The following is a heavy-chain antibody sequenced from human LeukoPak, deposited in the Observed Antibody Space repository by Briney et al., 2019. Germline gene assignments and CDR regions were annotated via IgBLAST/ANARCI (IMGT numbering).Heavy chain of an antibody. CDR3: ARENYDSSGYYDY. V-gene: IGHV4-30-4*08. CDR1: GGSISSGDYY. D-gene: IGHD3-22*01. Sequence: SQTLSLTCTVSGGSISSGDYYWSWIRQPPGKGLEWIGYIYYSGSTYYNPSLKSRVTISVDTPKNQFSLKLSSVTAADTAVYYCARENYDSSGYYDYWGQGTLVTVSS. CDR2: IYYSGST. J-gene: IGHJ4*02.